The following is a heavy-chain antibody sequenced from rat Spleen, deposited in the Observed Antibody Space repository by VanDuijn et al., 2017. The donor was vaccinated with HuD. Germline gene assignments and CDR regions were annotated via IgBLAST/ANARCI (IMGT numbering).Heavy chain of an antibody. CDR1: GFSLTSYN. CDR2: VSSGGNT. D-gene: IGHD1-1*01. Sequence: QVQLKESGPGLVQPSQTLSLTCTVAGFSLTSYNVHWVRQPPGKGLEWIAAVSSGGNTYYDSTLKSRLSISSDTSKSQFFLEMNSLQTEDTATYYGARGPPYFSGDYFDYWGQGVMVTVSS. CDR3: ARGPPYFSGDYFDY. V-gene: IGHV2-6*01. J-gene: IGHJ2*01.